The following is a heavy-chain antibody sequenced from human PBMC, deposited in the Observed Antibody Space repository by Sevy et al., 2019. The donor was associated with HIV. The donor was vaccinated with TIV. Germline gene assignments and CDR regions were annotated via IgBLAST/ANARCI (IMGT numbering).Heavy chain of an antibody. CDR3: ARDSKYCGGDCKHYYYYYMDV. Sequence: GGSLRLSCAASGFTFSSYSMNWVRQAPGKGLEWVSSIGSSSSYIYYADSVKGRFTISRDNAKNSLYLQMNSLRAEDTAVYYCARDSKYCGGDCKHYYYYYMDVWGKGTTVTVSS. CDR1: GFTFSSYS. J-gene: IGHJ6*03. V-gene: IGHV3-21*01. CDR2: IGSSSSYI. D-gene: IGHD2-21*02.